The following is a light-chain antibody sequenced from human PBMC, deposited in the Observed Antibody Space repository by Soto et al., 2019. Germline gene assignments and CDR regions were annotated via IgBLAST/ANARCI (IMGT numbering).Light chain of an antibody. V-gene: IGLV2-14*01. CDR2: EVN. CDR3: SSYVGSDTYVI. CDR1: NSDVGGYDF. J-gene: IGLJ2*01. Sequence: QSVLTQPASVSGSPGQSITISCTGTNSDVGGYDFVSWYQQFPGKAPKLLIYEVNNRPSGVSNRFSGSKSDNTASLTISGLQAEDEADYYCSSYVGSDTYVIFGGGTKVTVL.